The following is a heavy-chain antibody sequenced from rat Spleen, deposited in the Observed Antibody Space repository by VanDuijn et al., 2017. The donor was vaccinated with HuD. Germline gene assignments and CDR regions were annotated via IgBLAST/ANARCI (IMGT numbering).Heavy chain of an antibody. CDR2: ISRSSGT. J-gene: IGHJ2*01. V-gene: IGHV5-62*01. Sequence: VQLVESGGGLVQPGKSLKLSCSASGFTFSSYGMHWIRQAPGKGLDWVAYISRSSGTIYADAVKGRFTISRDNAKNTLFLQLNSLKSEDTAIYYCARRTTGLFDYWGQGVMVTVSS. CDR3: ARRTTGLFDY. CDR1: GFTFSSYG. D-gene: IGHD4-1*01.